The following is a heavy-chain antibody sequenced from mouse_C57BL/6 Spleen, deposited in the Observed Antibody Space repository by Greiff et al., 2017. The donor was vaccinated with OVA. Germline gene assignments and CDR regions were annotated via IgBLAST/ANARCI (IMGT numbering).Heavy chain of an antibody. Sequence: EVQLVESGGGLVKPGGSLKLSCAASGFTFSSYTMSWVRQTPEKRLEWVATISGGGGNTDYPDSVKGRFTITRDNAKNTLYLQMSSLRSEDTALYYCARPYYCGSSYYFDYWGQGTTLTVSS. CDR3: ARPYYCGSSYYFDY. V-gene: IGHV5-9*01. J-gene: IGHJ2*01. D-gene: IGHD1-1*01. CDR1: GFTFSSYT. CDR2: ISGGGGNT.